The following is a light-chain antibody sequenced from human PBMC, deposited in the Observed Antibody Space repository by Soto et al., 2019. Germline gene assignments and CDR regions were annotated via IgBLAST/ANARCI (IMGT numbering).Light chain of an antibody. CDR1: QGFXSC. Sequence: IQMTQCPSTLSASAGDSVTITCRASQGFXSCVAWFQQKPGEAPKILXDYASNLERGGPSRLSGSGSATEFTLTISSLQPDYFANYYCQQYKSDSWTFGQGTKVDI. J-gene: IGKJ1*01. V-gene: IGKV1-5*01. CDR3: QQYKSDSWT. CDR2: YAS.